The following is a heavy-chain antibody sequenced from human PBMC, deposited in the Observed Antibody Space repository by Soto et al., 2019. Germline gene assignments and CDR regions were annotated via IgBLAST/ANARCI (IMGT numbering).Heavy chain of an antibody. J-gene: IGHJ4*02. CDR1: GFTFSSYG. D-gene: IGHD3-22*01. Sequence: EVQLVESGGGLVQPGGSLRLSCAASGFTFSSYGMNWVRQAPGKGLEWVSYISSGSTTIYYADSVKGRFTIFRDNAKNSLYLQLNSLRDEDTAVYYCARSPYYYDSSNYYGYWGQGTLVTVSS. V-gene: IGHV3-48*02. CDR2: ISSGSTTI. CDR3: ARSPYYYDSSNYYGY.